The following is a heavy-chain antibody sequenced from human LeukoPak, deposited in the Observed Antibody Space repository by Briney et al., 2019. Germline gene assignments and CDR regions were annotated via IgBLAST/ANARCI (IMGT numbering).Heavy chain of an antibody. D-gene: IGHD6-19*01. CDR2: INHSGST. Sequence: PSETLSLTCAVYGGSFSGYYWSWIRQPPGKGLEWIGEINHSGSTNYNPSLKSRVTISVDTSKNQFSLKLSSVTAADTAVYYCARGATLYSSGWAYYFDYWGQGTLVTVSS. CDR1: GGSFSGYY. V-gene: IGHV4-34*01. J-gene: IGHJ4*02. CDR3: ARGATLYSSGWAYYFDY.